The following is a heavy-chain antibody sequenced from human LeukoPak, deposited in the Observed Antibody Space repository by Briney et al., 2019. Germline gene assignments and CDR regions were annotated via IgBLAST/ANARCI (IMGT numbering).Heavy chain of an antibody. CDR1: GGSFSGYY. V-gene: IGHV4-34*01. Sequence: SETLSLTCAVYGGSFSGYYWSWIRQPPGKGLEWIGEINHSGSTYYNPSLKSRVTISVDTSKNQFSLKLSSVTAADTAVYYCARAGSWSSSWYQDYWGQGTLVTVSS. CDR2: INHSGST. J-gene: IGHJ4*02. CDR3: ARAGSWSSSWYQDY. D-gene: IGHD6-13*01.